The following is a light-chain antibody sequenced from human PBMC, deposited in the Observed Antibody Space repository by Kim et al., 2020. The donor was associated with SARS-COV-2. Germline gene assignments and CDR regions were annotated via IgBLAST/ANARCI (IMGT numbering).Light chain of an antibody. CDR2: DVS. CDR1: SSDVGGYNY. V-gene: IGLV2-14*03. CDR3: SSYTRSSTVV. J-gene: IGLJ3*02. Sequence: QSALTQPASVSGSPGQSITISCTGTSSDVGGYNYVSWYQQHPGKAPKLMIYDVSNRPSGVSNRFSGSKSGNTASLTISGLQAEDEADYYCSSYTRSSTVVFVGGTQLTVL.